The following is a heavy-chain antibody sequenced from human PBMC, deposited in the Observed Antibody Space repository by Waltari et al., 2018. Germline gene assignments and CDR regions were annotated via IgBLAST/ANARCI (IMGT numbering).Heavy chain of an antibody. D-gene: IGHD3-16*01. CDR1: GFSFSTYS. J-gene: IGHJ4*02. CDR3: ASGGWGFYLGY. CDR2: ISADSSYR. Sequence: EVQLVESGGGLVKPGGSLRLSCAASGFSFSTYSMTWVRQAPGKGLEWISSISADSSYRHYADSVKGRFTVSRDNAKNSLSLQINSLRAEDTAVYYCASGGWGFYLGYWGQGALVTVSS. V-gene: IGHV3-21*01.